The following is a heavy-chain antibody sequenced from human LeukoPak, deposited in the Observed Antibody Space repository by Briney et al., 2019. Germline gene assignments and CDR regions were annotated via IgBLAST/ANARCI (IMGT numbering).Heavy chain of an antibody. J-gene: IGHJ4*02. CDR1: GGSISSYY. Sequence: PSETLSLTCTVSGGSISSYYWSWIRQPPGKGLEWIGYIYYSGSTNYNPSLKSRVTISVDTSKNQFSLKLSSVTAADTAVYYCARIAAGYFDYWGQGTLVTVSS. D-gene: IGHD6-13*01. V-gene: IGHV4-59*01. CDR2: IYYSGST. CDR3: ARIAAGYFDY.